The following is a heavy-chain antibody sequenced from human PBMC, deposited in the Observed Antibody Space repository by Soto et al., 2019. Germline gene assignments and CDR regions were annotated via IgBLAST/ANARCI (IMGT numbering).Heavy chain of an antibody. J-gene: IGHJ4*02. CDR3: TTYSGSYRRPDFDY. D-gene: IGHD1-26*01. V-gene: IGHV3-15*01. Sequence: PGGSLRLSCAASGFTFSNAWMSWVRQAPGRGLEWVGRIKSKTDGGTTDYAAPVKGRFTISRDDSKNTLYLQMNSLKTEDTAVYYCTTYSGSYRRPDFDYWGQGTLVTVSS. CDR1: GFTFSNAW. CDR2: IKSKTDGGTT.